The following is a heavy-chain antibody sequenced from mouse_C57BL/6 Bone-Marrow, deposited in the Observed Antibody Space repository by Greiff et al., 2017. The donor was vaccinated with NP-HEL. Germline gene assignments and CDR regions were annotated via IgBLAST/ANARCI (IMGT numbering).Heavy chain of an antibody. D-gene: IGHD1-1*01. CDR1: GFTFTDYY. CDR2: IRNKANGYTT. Sequence: EVKVVESGGGLVQPGGSLSLSCAASGFTFTDYYMSWVRQPPGKALEWLGFIRNKANGYTTEYSASVKGRFTISRANTQSYLYLQMNALRAEDSATYYCARSPITRVVANFDYWGQGTTLTVSS. J-gene: IGHJ2*01. CDR3: ARSPITRVVANFDY. V-gene: IGHV7-3*01.